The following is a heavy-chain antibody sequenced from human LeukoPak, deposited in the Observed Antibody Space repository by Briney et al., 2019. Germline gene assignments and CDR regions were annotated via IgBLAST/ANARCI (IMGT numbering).Heavy chain of an antibody. V-gene: IGHV4-59*12. Sequence: PSETLSLTCTVSGGSISNFYWSWIRQPPGKGLEWLGFIYYSGTTNYNPSLKSRVSMSVETPKNQFSLKLTSLTAADTAVYYCARDVSSRGYLSSITLYNWFDPWGQGTLVTVSS. CDR2: IYYSGTT. CDR3: ARDVSSRGYLSSITLYNWFDP. CDR1: GGSISNFY. D-gene: IGHD3-22*01. J-gene: IGHJ5*02.